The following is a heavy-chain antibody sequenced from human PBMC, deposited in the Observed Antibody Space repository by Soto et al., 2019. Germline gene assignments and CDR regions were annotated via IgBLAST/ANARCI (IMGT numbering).Heavy chain of an antibody. J-gene: IGHJ4*02. V-gene: IGHV5-51*01. CDR1: GYIFIDYW. D-gene: IGHD2-15*01. Sequence: GESLKISCKASGYIFIDYWRGWVRQMPGKGLEWMGIVYPRDSDTRYSPSFQGQVTISADRSTGTAFLQWRSLKASDTALYYFARPPLPGYSIHFNSWGQGTLVTVSS. CDR3: ARPPLPGYSIHFNS. CDR2: VYPRDSDT.